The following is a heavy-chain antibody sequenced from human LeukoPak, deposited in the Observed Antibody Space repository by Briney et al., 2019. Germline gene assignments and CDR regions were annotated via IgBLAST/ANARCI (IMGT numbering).Heavy chain of an antibody. Sequence: ASVKVSCKASGYTFTGYYMHWVRQAPGQGLEWMGWISAYNGNTNYAQKLQGRVTMTTDTSTSTAYMELRSLRSDDTAVYYCARDFRRPTLADYWGQGTLVTVSS. CDR3: ARDFRRPTLADY. CDR1: GYTFTGYY. V-gene: IGHV1-18*04. CDR2: ISAYNGNT. J-gene: IGHJ4*02.